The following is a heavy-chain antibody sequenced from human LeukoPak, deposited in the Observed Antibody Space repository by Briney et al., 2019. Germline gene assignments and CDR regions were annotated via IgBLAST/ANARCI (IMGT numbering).Heavy chain of an antibody. CDR1: GGSISSYY. CDR3: ARASLITIFGVVTIEYSDY. J-gene: IGHJ4*02. V-gene: IGHV4-59*01. CDR2: IYYSGST. Sequence: SETLSLTCTVSGGSISSYYWSWIRQPPGKGLEWIGYIYYSGSTNYNPSLKSRVTISVDTSKNQFSLKLSSVTAADTAVYYCARASLITIFGVVTIEYSDYWGQGTLVTVSS. D-gene: IGHD3-3*01.